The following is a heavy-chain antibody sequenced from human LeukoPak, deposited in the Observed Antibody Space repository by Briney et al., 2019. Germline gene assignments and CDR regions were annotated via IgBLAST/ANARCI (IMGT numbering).Heavy chain of an antibody. Sequence: ASVKVSCKTSGYIFTPHHIHWMRQAPGQGLELLGWVSAANNPEYSQKFQGRVVVTRDASATTSYLELNSLRSEDTAVYYCAMSVEMPPIPSFDYWGQRTLVTVSS. CDR3: AMSVEMPPIPSFDY. J-gene: IGHJ4*02. V-gene: IGHV1-3*01. D-gene: IGHD5-24*01. CDR1: GYIFTPHH. CDR2: VSAANNP.